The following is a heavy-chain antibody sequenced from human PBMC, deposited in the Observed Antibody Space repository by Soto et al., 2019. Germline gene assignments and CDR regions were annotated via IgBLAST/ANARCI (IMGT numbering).Heavy chain of an antibody. D-gene: IGHD2-2*01. Sequence: SETLSLTCAVSGGSISSSNWWSWVRQSPGEGLEWIGNIYYTGSTFYNPSLKSRVTISVDTSKNQFSLKLSSVTAADTAVYYCARARGPAAEGYYYYGMDVWGQGTTVTVSS. V-gene: IGHV4-4*02. CDR3: ARARGPAAEGYYYYGMDV. CDR1: GGSISSSNW. CDR2: IYYTGST. J-gene: IGHJ6*02.